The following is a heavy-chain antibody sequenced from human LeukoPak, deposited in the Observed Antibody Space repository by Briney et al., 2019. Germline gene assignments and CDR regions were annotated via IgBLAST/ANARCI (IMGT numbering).Heavy chain of an antibody. Sequence: PSETLSLTCTVSGGSISSGSYYWSWIRQPAGKGLEWIGRIYTSGSTNYNPSLKSRVTISVDTSKNQFSLKLSSVTAADTAVYYCAREKAGWLPYDAFDIWGQGTMVTVSS. V-gene: IGHV4-61*02. CDR1: GGSISSGSYY. CDR3: AREKAGWLPYDAFDI. CDR2: IYTSGST. D-gene: IGHD5-24*01. J-gene: IGHJ3*02.